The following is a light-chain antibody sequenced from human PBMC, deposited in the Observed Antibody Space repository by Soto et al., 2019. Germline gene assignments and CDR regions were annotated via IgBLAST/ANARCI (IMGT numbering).Light chain of an antibody. Sequence: EIVLTQSPVTLSVSPGERATLPCRASQSVSSNLALYQQKPGQARRLLIDGESARATGIPARCSGSGFGTDFTLTISSLEPEDFGVFYCQQRFDWPKITFGQGTRLEI. CDR3: QQRFDWPKIT. V-gene: IGKV3-15*01. J-gene: IGKJ5*01. CDR2: GES. CDR1: QSVSSN.